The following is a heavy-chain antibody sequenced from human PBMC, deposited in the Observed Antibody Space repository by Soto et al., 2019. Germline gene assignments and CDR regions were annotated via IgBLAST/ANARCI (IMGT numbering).Heavy chain of an antibody. J-gene: IGHJ4*02. CDR1: GGTFSRHA. D-gene: IGHD3-22*01. Sequence: QVQLVQSGAEVRKPGSPVKVSCKASGGTFSRHAISWVRTAPGQGLEWMGGIIPIFGTANHTQKFQGRVTIMADESTSTVYMELRSRRSEDTAMYYCARGWGYDSNDYYYAYWGQGTLVIVSS. CDR2: IIPIFGTA. CDR3: ARGWGYDSNDYYYAY. V-gene: IGHV1-69*01.